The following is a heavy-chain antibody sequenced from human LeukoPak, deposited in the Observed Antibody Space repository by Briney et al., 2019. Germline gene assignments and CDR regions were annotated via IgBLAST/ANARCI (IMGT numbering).Heavy chain of an antibody. CDR3: ARGDGYNNAFDI. V-gene: IGHV3-53*01. J-gene: IGHJ3*02. CDR1: GFTVSSNY. D-gene: IGHD5-24*01. CDR2: IYSGGNT. Sequence: GGSLRLSCAASGFTVSSNYMSWVRQAPGKGLEWVSVIYSGGNTYYAESVRGRFTVSRDNSKNTLYLQRNSLRAEDTAVYYCARGDGYNNAFDIWGQGTMVTVSS.